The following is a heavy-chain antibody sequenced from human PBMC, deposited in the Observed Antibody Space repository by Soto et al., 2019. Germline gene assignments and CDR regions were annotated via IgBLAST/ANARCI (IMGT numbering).Heavy chain of an antibody. CDR2: INAGNGNT. CDR1: GYTFTSYA. J-gene: IGHJ5*02. CDR3: ARDVAADDFWSGPHNWFDP. Sequence: ASVKVSCKASGYTFTSYAMHWVRQAPGQRLEWMGWINAGNGNTKYSQKFQGRVTITRDTSASTAYMELSSLRSEDTAVYYCARDVAADDFWSGPHNWFDPWGQGTLVTVSS. V-gene: IGHV1-3*01. D-gene: IGHD3-3*01.